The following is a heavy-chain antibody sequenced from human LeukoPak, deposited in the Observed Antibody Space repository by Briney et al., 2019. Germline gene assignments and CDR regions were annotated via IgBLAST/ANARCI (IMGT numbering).Heavy chain of an antibody. CDR3: AREGGVGPTAPPDYYSYQMDV. V-gene: IGHV1-18*01. D-gene: IGHD1-26*01. J-gene: IGHJ6*03. CDR1: GYTSISYG. Sequence: ASVNVSCKASGYTSISYGITWVRQAPGQGLEWMGWISPYTTKTNYAQSLQGRVTMTTDTSTSTAYMELRSLRSDDTAVYYCAREGGVGPTAPPDYYSYQMDVWGKGTTVTVSS. CDR2: ISPYTTKT.